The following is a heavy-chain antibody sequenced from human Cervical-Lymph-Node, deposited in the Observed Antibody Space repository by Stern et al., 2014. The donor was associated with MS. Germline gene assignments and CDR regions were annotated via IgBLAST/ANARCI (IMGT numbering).Heavy chain of an antibody. CDR1: GYTFTSYD. V-gene: IGHV1-8*01. CDR2: MNPNNGNR. Sequence: QVQLVQSGAEVKKPGASVKVSCKASGYTFTSYDIHWVRQATGQVLDWMGWMNPNNGNRDYAQTFQGRVTMTRNTSISTAYMELTSLRSDDTAVYFCARGRTVSGRRVDYWGQGTLVTVSS. J-gene: IGHJ4*02. D-gene: IGHD2-15*01. CDR3: ARGRTVSGRRVDY.